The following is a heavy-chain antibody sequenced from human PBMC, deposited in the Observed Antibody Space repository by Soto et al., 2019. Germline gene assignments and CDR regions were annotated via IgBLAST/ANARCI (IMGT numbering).Heavy chain of an antibody. J-gene: IGHJ4*02. V-gene: IGHV1-18*01. Sequence: QVQLVQSGAEVKKPGASVKVSCKASGYTFTSYGISWVRQAPGQGLEWMGWISAYNGNTNYAQKLQGRVTMTTDTSTSTAYKELRSLRSDDTAVYYCARDTSLAAGIPPFDYWGQGTLVTVSS. D-gene: IGHD2-15*01. CDR2: ISAYNGNT. CDR3: ARDTSLAAGIPPFDY. CDR1: GYTFTSYG.